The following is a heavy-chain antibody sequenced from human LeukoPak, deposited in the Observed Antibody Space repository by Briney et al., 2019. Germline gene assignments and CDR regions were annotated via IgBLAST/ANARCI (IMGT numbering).Heavy chain of an antibody. J-gene: IGHJ4*02. CDR3: ARHGRMGTINPSY. CDR1: GDSMSSSRYS. Sequence: SETLSLTCDVSGDSMSSSRYSWSWIRQPPGKGLEWIGYIYHGGSTHYNPSLRSRVAISVDTSKNQFSLKLSSVTAADTAVYYCARHGRMGTINPSYWGQGTLVTVSS. CDR2: IYHGGST. V-gene: IGHV4-30-2*03. D-gene: IGHD5-24*01.